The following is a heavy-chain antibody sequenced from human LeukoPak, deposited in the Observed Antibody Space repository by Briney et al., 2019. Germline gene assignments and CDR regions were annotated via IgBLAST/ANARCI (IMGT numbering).Heavy chain of an antibody. CDR3: ARERMVRGVKLKYDY. V-gene: IGHV3-69-1*01. CDR2: IGSDNKP. CDR1: GFTFSAYA. J-gene: IGHJ4*02. D-gene: IGHD3-10*01. Sequence: GGSLRLSCEASGFTFSAYAMTWVRQAPGKGLEWVSSIGSDNKPHYSESVKGRFAISRDNAQNSVYLQMNSLRDEDTAVYYCARERMVRGVKLKYDYWGQGTLVTVSS.